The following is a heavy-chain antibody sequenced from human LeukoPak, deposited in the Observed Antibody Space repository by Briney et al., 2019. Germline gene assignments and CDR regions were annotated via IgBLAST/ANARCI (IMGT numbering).Heavy chain of an antibody. V-gene: IGHV3-7*01. J-gene: IGHJ4*02. Sequence: GGSLRLXCAASGFTFSSYWMSWVRQAPGKGLEWVANIKQDGSEKYYVDSVKGRFTISRDNAKNSLYLQMNSLRAEDTAVYYCATDLNYYDSSGLYWGQGTLVTVSS. CDR2: IKQDGSEK. CDR3: ATDLNYYDSSGLY. CDR1: GFTFSSYW. D-gene: IGHD3-22*01.